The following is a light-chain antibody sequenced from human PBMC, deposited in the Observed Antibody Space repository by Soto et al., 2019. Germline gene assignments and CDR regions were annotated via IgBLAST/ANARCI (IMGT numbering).Light chain of an antibody. V-gene: IGLV2-11*01. CDR3: CSYAGIYVNV. Sequence: QSALTQPRSVSGSPGQSVTISCTGTSSDVGGYNSVSWYQQHPGKAPKLRIYDVSKRPSGVPDRFSGSKSGNTASLTISGLQAEDEADYYCCSYAGIYVNVFGAGTKLTVL. J-gene: IGLJ1*01. CDR1: SSDVGGYNS. CDR2: DVS.